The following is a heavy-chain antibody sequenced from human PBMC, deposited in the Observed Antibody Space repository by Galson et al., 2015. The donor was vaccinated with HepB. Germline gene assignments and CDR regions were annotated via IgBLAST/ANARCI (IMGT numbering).Heavy chain of an antibody. D-gene: IGHD6-19*01. J-gene: IGHJ5*02. V-gene: IGHV5-51*01. Sequence: SGAEVKKPGESLRISCKGSGYIFTKYWITWVRQVPGKGLEWMGILFPSDSDTRYSPSFQGQVTISVDKSINTAYLEWSSLKASDSAMYYCARHGPVAVSPWFDPWGQGTLVTVSP. CDR2: LFPSDSDT. CDR3: ARHGPVAVSPWFDP. CDR1: GYIFTKYW.